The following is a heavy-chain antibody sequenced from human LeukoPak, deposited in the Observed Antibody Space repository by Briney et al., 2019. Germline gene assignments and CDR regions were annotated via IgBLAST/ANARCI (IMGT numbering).Heavy chain of an antibody. CDR1: GFTLSSNS. CDR3: ARDLDGSGRAFDF. D-gene: IGHD3-10*01. Sequence: SGGSLRLSCAASGFTLSSNSMNWVRQAPGEGLEWVLYISSSTTTIHYADSVKGRFTISRENAKNSLYLQMNSLRDEDTAVYYCARDLDGSGRAFDFWGQGALVTVSS. CDR2: ISSSTTTI. V-gene: IGHV3-48*02. J-gene: IGHJ4*02.